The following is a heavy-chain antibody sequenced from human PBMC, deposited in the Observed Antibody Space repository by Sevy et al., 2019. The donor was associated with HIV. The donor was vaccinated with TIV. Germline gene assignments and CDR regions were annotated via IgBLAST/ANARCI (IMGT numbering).Heavy chain of an antibody. Sequence: GGSLRLSCAGSGFTFSDAAIHWVRQASGKGLEWLGRIRGKANNYGTAYAASVKDRFSISRNDFKDTAYLQMNSLRTEDAAMYYCSIYYDIRAFDSWGQGTQVTVSS. J-gene: IGHJ4*02. CDR3: SIYYDIRAFDS. D-gene: IGHD3-22*01. V-gene: IGHV3-73*01. CDR1: GFTFSDAA. CDR2: IRGKANNYGT.